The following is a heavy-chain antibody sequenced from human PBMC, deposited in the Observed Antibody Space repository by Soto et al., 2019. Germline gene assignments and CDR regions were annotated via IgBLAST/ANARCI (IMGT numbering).Heavy chain of an antibody. CDR3: ARGWMPTVERYNWFDP. CDR1: GGSFSGYY. Sequence: QVQLQQWGAGLLKPSETLSLTCAVYGGSFSGYYWSWIRQPPGKGLEWIGEINHSGSTNYNPSLRSRVTLSVDTSKNQFSLQLSSVTTADTAVYYCARGWMPTVERYNWFDPWGQGTLVTVSS. V-gene: IGHV4-34*01. CDR2: INHSGST. J-gene: IGHJ5*02. D-gene: IGHD4-4*01.